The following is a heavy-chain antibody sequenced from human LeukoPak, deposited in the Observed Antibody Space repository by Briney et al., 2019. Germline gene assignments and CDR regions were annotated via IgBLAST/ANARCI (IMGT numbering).Heavy chain of an antibody. CDR2: IIGSGGST. CDR3: ASWAGSSGWYGPFDY. J-gene: IGHJ4*02. V-gene: IGHV3-23*01. D-gene: IGHD6-19*01. Sequence: GGSLRLSCAASGFTFCSHAMSWVRQTPGKGRGWVSSIIGSGGSTYYEDSVKGRLAISRDNSKNNVYLQMNSLRADDTAMYYCASWAGSSGWYGPFDYWGQGTLVTVSS. CDR1: GFTFCSHA.